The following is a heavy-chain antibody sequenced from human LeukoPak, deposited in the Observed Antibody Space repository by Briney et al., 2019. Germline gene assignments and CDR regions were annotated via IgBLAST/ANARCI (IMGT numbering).Heavy chain of an antibody. D-gene: IGHD3-10*01. V-gene: IGHV3-21*01. J-gene: IGHJ4*02. CDR3: AGVSTMVRGVTLDY. CDR1: GFTFSSYA. CDR2: ISSSSSYI. Sequence: PGGSLRLSCAASGFTFSSYAMTWVRQAPGKGLEWVSSISSSSSYIYYADSVKGRFTISRDNAKNSLYLQMNSLRAEDTAVYYCAGVSTMVRGVTLDYWGQGTLVTVSS.